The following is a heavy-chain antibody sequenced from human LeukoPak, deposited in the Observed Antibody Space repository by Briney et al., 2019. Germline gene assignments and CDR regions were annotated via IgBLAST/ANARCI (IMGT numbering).Heavy chain of an antibody. CDR3: ARVHSYCSSTSCLDY. J-gene: IGHJ4*02. Sequence: ASVKVSCKASGYTFTSYGISWVRQAPGQGLEWMGWISAYNGNSNYAQKFQGRVTMTTDTFTSTSYMELRSLRSDDTAVYYCARVHSYCSSTSCLDYWGQGTLVTVSS. V-gene: IGHV1-18*01. CDR2: ISAYNGNS. D-gene: IGHD2-2*01. CDR1: GYTFTSYG.